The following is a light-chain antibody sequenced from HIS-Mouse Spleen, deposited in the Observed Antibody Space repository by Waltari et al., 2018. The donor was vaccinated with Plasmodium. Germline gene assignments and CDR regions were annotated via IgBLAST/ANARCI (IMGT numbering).Light chain of an antibody. V-gene: IGLV3-1*01. CDR3: QAWDSSTVV. CDR1: KLGYKY. Sequence: SYELTQPPSVSVSPGQTASITCSGDKLGYKYACWYQQKPGLAPVLVISQDSKRPSGIPERVSGSNSGNTATLTISGTQAMDEADYYCQAWDSSTVVFGGGTKLTVL. CDR2: QDS. J-gene: IGLJ2*01.